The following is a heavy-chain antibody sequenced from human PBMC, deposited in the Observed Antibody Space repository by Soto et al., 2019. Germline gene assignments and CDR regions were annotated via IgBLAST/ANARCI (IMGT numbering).Heavy chain of an antibody. D-gene: IGHD1-7*01. CDR1: GYTFTSYY. V-gene: IGHV1-46*03. CDR3: ASGRGNYGLHYFYYYCMDV. CDR2: INPSGGST. Sequence: ASVKVSCKASGYTFTSYYMHWVRQAPGQGLEWMGIINPSGGSTSYAQKFQGRVTMTRDTSTSTVYMELSSLRSEDTAVYYCASGRGNYGLHYFYYYCMDVLGQGTTFTVSS. J-gene: IGHJ6*02.